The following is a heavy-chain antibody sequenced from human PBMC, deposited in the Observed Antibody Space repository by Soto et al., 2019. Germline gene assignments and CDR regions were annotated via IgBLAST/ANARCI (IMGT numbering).Heavy chain of an antibody. J-gene: IGHJ4*02. Sequence: GGSLRLSCAASGFTFSSDAMSWVRPAPGKGLEWVSAISGSGGSTYYADSVKGRFTISRDNSKNTLYLQMNSLRAEDTAVYYCAKVHAPLVDIVVFDYWGQGTLVTVSS. CDR1: GFTFSSDA. V-gene: IGHV3-23*01. D-gene: IGHD5-12*01. CDR2: ISGSGGST. CDR3: AKVHAPLVDIVVFDY.